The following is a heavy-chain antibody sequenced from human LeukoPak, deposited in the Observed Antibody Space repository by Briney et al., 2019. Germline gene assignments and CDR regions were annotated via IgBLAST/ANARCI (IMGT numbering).Heavy chain of an antibody. CDR2: IYYSGST. V-gene: IGHV4-39*01. J-gene: IGHJ3*02. D-gene: IGHD5-18*01. CDR3: ARLSWMQLWAGAFDI. CDR1: GGSISSSSYY. Sequence: SETLSLTCTVSGGSISSSSYYWGWIRQPPGKGLEWIGSIYYSGSTYYNPSLKSRVTISVDTSKNQFSLKLSSVTAADTAVYYCARLSWMQLWAGAFDIWGQGTMVTVSS.